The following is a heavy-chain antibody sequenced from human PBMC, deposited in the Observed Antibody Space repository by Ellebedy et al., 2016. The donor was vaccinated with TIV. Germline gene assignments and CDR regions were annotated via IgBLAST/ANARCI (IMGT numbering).Heavy chain of an antibody. J-gene: IGHJ4*02. CDR1: GFAVSSNY. Sequence: GESLKISCAVSGFAVSSNYMSWVRQAPGKGPEWVSIIYSAGPTYYADSVKGRFTISRDNSKNTLYLQMNSLRTEDTAVYYCARVDLGLAFDYWGRGTLVTVSS. D-gene: IGHD3/OR15-3a*01. CDR3: ARVDLGLAFDY. V-gene: IGHV3-53*01. CDR2: IYSAGPT.